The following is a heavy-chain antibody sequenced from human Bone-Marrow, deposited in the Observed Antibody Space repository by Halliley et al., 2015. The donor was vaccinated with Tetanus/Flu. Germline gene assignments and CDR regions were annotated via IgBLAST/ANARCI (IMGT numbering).Heavy chain of an antibody. CDR1: GFTFSAYW. J-gene: IGHJ6*02. Sequence: CAASGFTFSAYWMHWVRQTPGKGLVWVSRINEDGSTINYADSVKGRFTISRDDAKNTLYLQMNSLRAEDTAVYYCTTYCTTSSCQKTVNMDVWGQGTTVTVSS. CDR3: TTYCTTSSCQKTVNMDV. CDR2: INEDGSTI. D-gene: IGHD2-8*01. V-gene: IGHV3-74*01.